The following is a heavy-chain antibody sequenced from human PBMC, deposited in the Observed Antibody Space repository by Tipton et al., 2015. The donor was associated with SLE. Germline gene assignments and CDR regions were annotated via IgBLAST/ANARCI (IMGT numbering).Heavy chain of an antibody. CDR3: ARDSRFLEWLKAFGAFDI. V-gene: IGHV3-21*01. CDR2: ISSSSSYI. D-gene: IGHD3-3*01. Sequence: SLRLSCAASGFTFSSYSMNWVRQAPGKGLEWVSSISSSSSYIYYADSVKGRFTISRDNAKNSLYLQMNSLRAEDTAVYYCARDSRFLEWLKAFGAFDIWGQGTMVTVSS. CDR1: GFTFSSYS. J-gene: IGHJ3*02.